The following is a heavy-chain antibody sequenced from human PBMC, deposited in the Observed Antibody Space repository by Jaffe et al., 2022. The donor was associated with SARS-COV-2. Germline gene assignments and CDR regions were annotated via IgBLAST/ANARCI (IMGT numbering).Heavy chain of an antibody. D-gene: IGHD4-17*01. CDR3: ARLRAMDEHGDYEGAFDI. CDR1: GYSFSTYW. CDR2: IYPGDSDT. Sequence: EVQLVQSGAEVKKPGESLKISCKGSGYSFSTYWIGWVRQMPGKGLEWMGIIYPGDSDTTYSPSFQGQVTLSADKSISTAHLHLSSLKASDTAMYYCARLRAMDEHGDYEGAFDIWGQGTMVTVSS. J-gene: IGHJ3*02. V-gene: IGHV5-51*01.